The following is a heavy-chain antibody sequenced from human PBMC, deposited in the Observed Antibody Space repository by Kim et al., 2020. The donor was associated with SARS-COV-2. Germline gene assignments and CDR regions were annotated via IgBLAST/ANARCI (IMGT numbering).Heavy chain of an antibody. CDR1: GFTFSSYA. Sequence: GGSLRLSCAASGFTFSSYAMSWVRQAPGKGLEWVSAISGSGGSTYYADSVKGRFTISRDNSKNTLYLQMNSLRAEDTAVYYCAREGAYSSSWYYFDYWGQGTLVTVSS. J-gene: IGHJ4*02. V-gene: IGHV3-23*01. CDR3: AREGAYSSSWYYFDY. CDR2: ISGSGGST. D-gene: IGHD6-13*01.